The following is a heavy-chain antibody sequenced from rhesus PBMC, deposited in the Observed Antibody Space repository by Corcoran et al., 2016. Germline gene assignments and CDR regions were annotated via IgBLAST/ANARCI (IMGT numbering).Heavy chain of an antibody. D-gene: IGHD2-21*01. Sequence: QLQLQESGPGLVKPSETLSLTCAVSGGSISGYWWSWIRQPPGKGLEWIGRIDSSGSTDYNPSLKRRVTISRDTSKNQFSLKLSSVAAADTAVYYCAREGEYCTGSGCYYGLDSWGQGVVVTVSS. V-gene: IGHV4-160*01. J-gene: IGHJ6*01. CDR3: AREGEYCTGSGCYYGLDS. CDR1: GGSISGYW. CDR2: IDSSGST.